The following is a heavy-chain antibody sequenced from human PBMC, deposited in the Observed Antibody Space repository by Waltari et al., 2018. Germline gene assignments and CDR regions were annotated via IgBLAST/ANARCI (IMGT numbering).Heavy chain of an antibody. D-gene: IGHD2-2*01. CDR1: GGSISSSSYY. CDR3: AREMGIVVVPAAMGWFDP. V-gene: IGHV4-39*07. Sequence: QLQLQESGPGLVKPSETLSLTCTVSGGSISSSSYYWGWIRQPPGKGLEWIGSIYYSGSTYYNPSLRSRVTISVDTSKNQFSLKLSSVTAADTAVYDCAREMGIVVVPAAMGWFDPWGQGTLVTVSS. CDR2: IYYSGST. J-gene: IGHJ5*02.